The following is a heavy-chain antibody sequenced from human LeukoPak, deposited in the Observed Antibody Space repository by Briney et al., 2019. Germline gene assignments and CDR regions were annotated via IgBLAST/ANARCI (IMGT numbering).Heavy chain of an antibody. V-gene: IGHV4-39*07. D-gene: IGHD6-19*01. J-gene: IGHJ5*02. CDR3: ASVRGYSSGWYASGFAP. CDR2: IYHSGST. Sequence: SETLSLTCTVSGGSISSSSYYWGWIRQPPGKGLEWIGYIYHSGSTYYNPSLKSRVTISVDRSKNQFSLKLSSVTAADTAVYYCASVRGYSSGWYASGFAPWGQGTLVTVSS. CDR1: GGSISSSSYY.